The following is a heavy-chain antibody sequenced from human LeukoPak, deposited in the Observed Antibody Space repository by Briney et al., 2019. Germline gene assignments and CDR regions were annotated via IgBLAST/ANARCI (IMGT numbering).Heavy chain of an antibody. Sequence: GGSLRLSCAASGFTFSSYAMHWVRQAPGKGLEYVSAISSNGGSTYYANSVKGRFTISRDNSKNTLYLQMGSLRAEDMAVYYCARHVVALGFDYWGQGTLVTVSS. J-gene: IGHJ4*02. D-gene: IGHD3-22*01. V-gene: IGHV3-64*01. CDR3: ARHVVALGFDY. CDR2: ISSNGGST. CDR1: GFTFSSYA.